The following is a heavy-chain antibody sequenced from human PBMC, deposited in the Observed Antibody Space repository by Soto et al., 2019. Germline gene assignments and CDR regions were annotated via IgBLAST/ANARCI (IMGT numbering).Heavy chain of an antibody. V-gene: IGHV4-34*01. Sequence: KSSETLSLTCAVYGGSCSGYYWGWIRQPPGKGLEWIGEINHSGSTNYNPSLKSRVTISVDTSKNQFSLKPSSVTTADPAVYYCARERADILTGYYLMGIYYYGMDVWGQGTTVTVSS. CDR3: ARERADILTGYYLMGIYYYGMDV. J-gene: IGHJ6*02. CDR1: GGSCSGYY. D-gene: IGHD3-9*01. CDR2: INHSGST.